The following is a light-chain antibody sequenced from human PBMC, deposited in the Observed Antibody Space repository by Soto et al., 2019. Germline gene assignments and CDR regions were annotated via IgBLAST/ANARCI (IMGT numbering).Light chain of an antibody. J-gene: IGLJ1*01. Sequence: VSGSPGQSITISCTGTSSDVGGYNYVSWYQQYPGKAPKLMIYDVSNRPSGVSNRFSGSKSGNTASLTISGLQAEDEADYYCSSYTISNTLVFGSGTKVTVL. V-gene: IGLV2-14*04. CDR3: SSYTISNTLV. CDR2: DVS. CDR1: SSDVGGYNY.